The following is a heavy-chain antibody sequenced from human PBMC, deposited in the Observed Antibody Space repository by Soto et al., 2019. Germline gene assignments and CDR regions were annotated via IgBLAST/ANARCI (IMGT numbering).Heavy chain of an antibody. Sequence: GGSVKVSCKASGYTFTGYYMHWVRQAPGQGLEWMGWINPNSGGTNYAQKFQGWVTMTRDTSISTAYMELSRLRSDDTAVYYCARGVRVATISIAAATFDYWGQGTLVTVSS. CDR1: GYTFTGYY. D-gene: IGHD5-12*01. CDR3: ARGVRVATISIAAATFDY. V-gene: IGHV1-2*04. J-gene: IGHJ4*02. CDR2: INPNSGGT.